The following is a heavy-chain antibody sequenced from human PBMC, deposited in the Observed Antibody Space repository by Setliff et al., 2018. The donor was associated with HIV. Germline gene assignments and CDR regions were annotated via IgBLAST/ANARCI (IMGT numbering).Heavy chain of an antibody. CDR1: GFSFRSYA. CDR3: AKDPNGDYVGAFDS. D-gene: IGHD4-17*01. Sequence: PGGSLRLSCVASGFSFRSYAMTWVRQAPGKGLEWVSVITGSGSTIYQTDSVRGRFTVSRDNSKNTLYLQMNNLRVEDTAVYYCAKDPNGDYVGAFDSWGPGTMVTVSS. CDR2: ITGSGSTI. J-gene: IGHJ3*01. V-gene: IGHV3-23*01.